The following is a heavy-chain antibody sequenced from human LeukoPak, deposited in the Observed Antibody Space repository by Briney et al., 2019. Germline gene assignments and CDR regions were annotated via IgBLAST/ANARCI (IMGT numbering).Heavy chain of an antibody. J-gene: IGHJ3*02. CDR2: FDPEDGET. CDR1: GYTLTELS. D-gene: IGHD2-2*01. V-gene: IGHV1-24*01. CDR3: ATRIVVVPAAPRDAFDI. Sequence: ASVKVSCKVSGYTLTELSMHWVRQAPGKGLEWMGGFDPEDGETIYAQKFQGRVTMTEDTSTVTAYMELSSLRSEDTAVYYCATRIVVVPAAPRDAFDIWGQGTMVTVSS.